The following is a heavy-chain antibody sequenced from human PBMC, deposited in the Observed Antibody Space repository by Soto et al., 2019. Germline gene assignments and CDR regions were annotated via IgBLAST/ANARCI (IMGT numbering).Heavy chain of an antibody. CDR2: IYYSGST. CDR1: GGSISSSSYY. V-gene: IGHV4-39*01. Sequence: QLQLQESGPGLVKPSETLSLTCTVSGGSISSSSYYWGWIRQPPGKGLEWIGSIYYSGSTYYNPSLKRRVTLSVDTSKNQSSLKLSSVTAADTAVYYCAGLRVLEWLLTWGYFDYWGQGTLVTVSS. D-gene: IGHD3-3*01. CDR3: AGLRVLEWLLTWGYFDY. J-gene: IGHJ4*02.